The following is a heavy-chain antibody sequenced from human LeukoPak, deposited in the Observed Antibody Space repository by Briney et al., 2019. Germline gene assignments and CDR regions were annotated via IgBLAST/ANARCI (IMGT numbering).Heavy chain of an antibody. CDR1: GFTFSTYG. J-gene: IGHJ4*02. V-gene: IGHV3-30*03. Sequence: GGSLRLSCAASGFTFSTYGMHWVRQAPGKGLEWVVVISYDGSNKYYADSVKGRFTISRDNSKNTLFLQMDSLRTEDTAVYYCATGRWLQLAGYWGQGTLVTVSS. CDR2: ISYDGSNK. D-gene: IGHD5-12*01. CDR3: ATGRWLQLAGY.